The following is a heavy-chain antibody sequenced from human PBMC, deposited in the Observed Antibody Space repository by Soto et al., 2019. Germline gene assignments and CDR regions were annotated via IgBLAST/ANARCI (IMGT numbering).Heavy chain of an antibody. D-gene: IGHD5-18*01. Sequence: QVQLQESGPGLVKPSQTLSLTCTVSGGSISSGDYYWSWIRQPPGKGLEWIGYIYYSGSTYYNPSLMSRVTIAVDTSKNQSSLKLSSVTAADTAVYYCARDGDTGVESDAFDIWGQGTMVTGSS. J-gene: IGHJ3*02. CDR1: GGSISSGDYY. V-gene: IGHV4-30-4*01. CDR3: ARDGDTGVESDAFDI. CDR2: IYYSGST.